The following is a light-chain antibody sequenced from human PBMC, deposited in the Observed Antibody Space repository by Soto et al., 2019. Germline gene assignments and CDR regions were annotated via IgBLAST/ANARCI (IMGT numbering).Light chain of an antibody. Sequence: SYELTQPPSLSVSPGQTASITCSGDKMGDKYAWWYQQKPGQSPVLVIYQDTKRPSGNPERFSGSASGNTATLTIRGTQAVDEADYYCQAWDSSLYVVFGGGTKLTVL. CDR2: QDT. CDR3: QAWDSSLYVV. CDR1: KMGDKY. J-gene: IGLJ2*01. V-gene: IGLV3-1*01.